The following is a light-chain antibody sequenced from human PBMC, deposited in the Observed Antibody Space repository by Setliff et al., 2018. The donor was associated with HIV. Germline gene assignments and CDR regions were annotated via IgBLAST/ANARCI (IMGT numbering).Light chain of an antibody. V-gene: IGLV2-14*01. J-gene: IGLJ1*01. CDR1: SSDVGGYNY. CDR3: TSYASSSTLYV. Sequence: QSVLTQPASVSGSPGQSITLSCTGTSSDVGGYNYVSWYQQHPDKAPKLMIYEVNNRPSGVSNRFSGSKSGNTASLTISGLQAEDEADYYCTSYASSSTLYVFGTGTKVTVL. CDR2: EVN.